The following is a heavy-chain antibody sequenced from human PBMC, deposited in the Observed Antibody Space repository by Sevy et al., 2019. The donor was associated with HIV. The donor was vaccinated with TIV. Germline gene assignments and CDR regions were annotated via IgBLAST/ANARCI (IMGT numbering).Heavy chain of an antibody. CDR3: ARDSVLSPRVFDS. V-gene: IGHV4-59*01. Sequence: SETLSLTCTVSGGSMSSYFWSWIRQPPGKGLEWIGYIYYTGTTNYNPSLKSRLTMSLDTSKNRFSLKLTAVTAADTAVYYCARDSVLSPRVFDSWGQGTLVTVPS. J-gene: IGHJ4*02. CDR1: GGSMSSYF. D-gene: IGHD3-10*01. CDR2: IYYTGTT.